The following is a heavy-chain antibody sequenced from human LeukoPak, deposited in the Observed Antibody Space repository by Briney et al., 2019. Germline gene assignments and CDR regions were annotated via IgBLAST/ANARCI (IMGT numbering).Heavy chain of an antibody. Sequence: KSSETLSLTCAVSGYSISSGYYWGWIRQPPGKGLEWIGSIYHSGSTYYNPSLKSRVTISIDRSKNQFSLKLSSVTAADTAVYYCARHGSPASDFVYWGQGTLVTVSS. CDR2: IYHSGST. V-gene: IGHV4-38-2*01. CDR1: GYSISSGYY. J-gene: IGHJ4*02. CDR3: ARHGSPASDFVY. D-gene: IGHD1-1*01.